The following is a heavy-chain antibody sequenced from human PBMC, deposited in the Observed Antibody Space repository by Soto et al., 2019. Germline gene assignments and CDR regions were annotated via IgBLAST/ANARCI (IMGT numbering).Heavy chain of an antibody. CDR2: INPNNGGT. CDR1: GYTFTDYY. Sequence: VASVKVSCKSSGYTFTDYYIHWVRQAPGQGLEWMGWINPNNGGTKFAQNFQGWVILTSDTSINTAYMEMTRLRSDDTAVYFCVRGKAGYYYYGLVAWGQGTTVTVSS. CDR3: VRGKAGYYYYGLVA. V-gene: IGHV1-2*04. J-gene: IGHJ6*02. D-gene: IGHD6-13*01.